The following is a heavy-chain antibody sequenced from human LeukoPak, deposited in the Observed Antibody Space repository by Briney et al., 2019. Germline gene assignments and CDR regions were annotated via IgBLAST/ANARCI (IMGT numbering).Heavy chain of an antibody. Sequence: PGGSLRLSCAASGFTFSSYSMNWVRQAPGKGLEWVSYISSSSTIYYADSVKGRFTISRDNAKNSLYLQMNSLRAEDTAVYYCAAPHTAMANWFDPWGQGTLVTVSS. D-gene: IGHD5-18*01. CDR2: ISSSSTI. V-gene: IGHV3-48*04. CDR1: GFTFSSYS. J-gene: IGHJ5*02. CDR3: AAPHTAMANWFDP.